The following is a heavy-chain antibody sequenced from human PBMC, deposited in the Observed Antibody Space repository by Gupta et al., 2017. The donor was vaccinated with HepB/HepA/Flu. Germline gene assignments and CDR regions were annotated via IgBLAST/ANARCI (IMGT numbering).Heavy chain of an antibody. CDR3: ARDSLWVDTAMVGYYGMDV. J-gene: IGHJ6*02. V-gene: IGHV3-30-3*01. CDR1: GFTFSSYD. CDR2: ISYDGSNK. Sequence: QVQLVESGGGVVQPGRSLRLSCAAPGFTFSSYDMHLVRKAPGKGLEWVAVISYDGSNKYYADSVKGRFTISRDNSKNTLYLQMNSLRAEDTAVYYCARDSLWVDTAMVGYYGMDVWGQGTTVTVSS. D-gene: IGHD5-18*01.